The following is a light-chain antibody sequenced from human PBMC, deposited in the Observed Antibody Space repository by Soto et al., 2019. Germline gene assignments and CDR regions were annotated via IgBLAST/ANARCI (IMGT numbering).Light chain of an antibody. CDR1: QSVSSSY. CDR3: QQYGRPLT. V-gene: IGKV3-20*01. Sequence: EIVLTQSPGTLSLSPGERATLSCRASQSVSSSYLAWYQQKPGQAPRLLIYGASSRATGIPDRFSGSGSGTDFTLTISILEPEDFAVYYCQQYGRPLTFGGGTKV. J-gene: IGKJ4*01. CDR2: GAS.